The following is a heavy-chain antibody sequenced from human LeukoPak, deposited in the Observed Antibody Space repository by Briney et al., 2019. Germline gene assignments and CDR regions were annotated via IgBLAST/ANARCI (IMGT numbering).Heavy chain of an antibody. CDR2: MNPNSGNA. CDR3: ASLIRGYSYYGMDV. CDR1: GYTFTSYD. J-gene: IGHJ6*02. D-gene: IGHD5-18*01. V-gene: IGHV1-8*01. Sequence: ASVKVSCKASGYTFTSYDINWVRQATGQGLEWMGWMNPNSGNAGYAQKFQGRVTMTRNTSISTAYMELSSLRSEDTAVYYCASLIRGYSYYGMDVWGQGTTVTVSS.